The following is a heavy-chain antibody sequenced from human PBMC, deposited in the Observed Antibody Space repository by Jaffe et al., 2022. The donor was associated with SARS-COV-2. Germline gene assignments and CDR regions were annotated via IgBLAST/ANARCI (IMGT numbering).Heavy chain of an antibody. CDR2: IYPGDSDT. CDR3: ARLDTSNWYTLGFY. CDR1: GYKFTDYW. V-gene: IGHV5-51*01. Sequence: EVQLVQSGAEVKKPGESLKISCHGSGYKFTDYWIGWVRQMPGKGLEWMGIIYPGDSDTRYSPSFQGHVTISVDKSISTSFLQWSSLEASDTATYYCARLDTSNWYTLGFYWGQGTLVTVSS. J-gene: IGHJ4*02. D-gene: IGHD6-13*01.